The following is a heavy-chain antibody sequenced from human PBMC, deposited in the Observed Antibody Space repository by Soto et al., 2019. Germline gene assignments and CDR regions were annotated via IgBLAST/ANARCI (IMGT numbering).Heavy chain of an antibody. CDR3: ARVPDR. J-gene: IGHJ5*02. Sequence: QLQLQESGSGRVKPSQTLSLTCAVSGGSISSGGYSWSWVRQPPGKGLEWTGYIYHSGSTYYNPSLKSRVTISVDRSKNQFSLKLSSVTAADTAVYYCARVPDRWGQGTLVTVSS. CDR1: GGSISSGGYS. D-gene: IGHD2-2*01. CDR2: IYHSGST. V-gene: IGHV4-30-2*01.